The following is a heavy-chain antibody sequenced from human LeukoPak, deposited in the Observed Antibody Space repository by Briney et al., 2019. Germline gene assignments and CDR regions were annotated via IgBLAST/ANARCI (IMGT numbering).Heavy chain of an antibody. CDR1: GYTFTSYY. J-gene: IGHJ4*02. D-gene: IGHD6-13*01. V-gene: IGHV1-46*01. CDR2: INPSGGST. CDR3: ARDHLNSRRTSIAAAGTTPYYFDY. Sequence: GASVKVSCKASGYTFTSYYMHWVRQAPGQGLEWMGIINPSGGSTSYAQKFQGRVTMTRDTSTSTVYMELSSLRSEDTAVYYCARDHLNSRRTSIAAAGTTPYYFDYWGQGTLVTVSS.